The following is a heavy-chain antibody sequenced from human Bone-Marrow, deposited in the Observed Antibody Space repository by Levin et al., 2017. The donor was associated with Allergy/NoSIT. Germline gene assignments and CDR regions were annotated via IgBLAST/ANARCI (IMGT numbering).Heavy chain of an antibody. J-gene: IGHJ4*02. Sequence: SETLSLTCAVSGGSISSSGYSWTWIRQPPGKGLEWIGYIDHRGNTNYNPSLLSRLTMSVDRSKNQFSLKLSSVTAADTAVYYCARTKMTTADSTFDYWGQGTLATVSS. V-gene: IGHV4-30-2*01. CDR3: ARTKMTTADSTFDY. CDR2: IDHRGNT. CDR1: GGSISSSGYS. D-gene: IGHD4-11*01.